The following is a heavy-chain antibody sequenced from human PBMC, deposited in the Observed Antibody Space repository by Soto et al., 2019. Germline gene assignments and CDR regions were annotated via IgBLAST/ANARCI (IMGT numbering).Heavy chain of an antibody. J-gene: IGHJ3*02. CDR1: GFTFSNAW. CDR3: TLLKSSRYNWNYDAFDI. V-gene: IGHV3-15*01. D-gene: IGHD1-7*01. CDR2: IKSKTDGGTT. Sequence: GGSLRLSCAASGFTFSNAWMSWVRQAPGKGLEWVGRIKSKTDGGTTDYAAPVKGRFTISRDDSKNTLYLQMNSLKTEDTAVYYCTLLKSSRYNWNYDAFDIWGQGTMVTVSS.